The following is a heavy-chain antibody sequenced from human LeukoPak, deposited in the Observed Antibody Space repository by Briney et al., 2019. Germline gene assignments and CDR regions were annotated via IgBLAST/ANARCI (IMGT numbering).Heavy chain of an antibody. CDR3: ARHEKLGQFDY. V-gene: IGHV4-59*08. D-gene: IGHD3-10*01. Sequence: SGTLSLTCTVSSGSISSYYWSWIRQPPGKGLEGIGYVYYSGSTNYNPSLKSRVTISVDTSKNQFSLKLSSVTAADTAVYYCARHEKLGQFDYWGQGTLVTVSS. CDR1: SGSISSYY. J-gene: IGHJ4*02. CDR2: VYYSGST.